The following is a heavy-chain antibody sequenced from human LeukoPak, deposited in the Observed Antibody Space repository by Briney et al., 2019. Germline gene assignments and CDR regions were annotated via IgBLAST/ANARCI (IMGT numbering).Heavy chain of an antibody. CDR3: VKESTSSGYYYAPDY. CDR1: GFSFRTYA. Sequence: GGSLRLSCAASGFSFRTYAMTWVRQAPGKGLEWVSSISGSGATTYNADPLKGRFTISRDNSENTLHLQMNSLRAEDTAVYYCVKESTSSGYYYAPDYWGQGTLVTVS. D-gene: IGHD3-22*01. V-gene: IGHV3-23*01. J-gene: IGHJ4*02. CDR2: ISGSGATT.